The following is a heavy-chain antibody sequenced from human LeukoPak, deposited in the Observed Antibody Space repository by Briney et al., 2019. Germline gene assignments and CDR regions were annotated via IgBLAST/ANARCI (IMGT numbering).Heavy chain of an antibody. CDR3: ARDWYYDSAGYFPY. J-gene: IGHJ4*02. V-gene: IGHV3-33*01. CDR1: GFTFNRHG. Sequence: GGSLRLSCAASGFTFNRHGMHWVRQSPGKGLEWVAFIWNDGSTQNYADSVKGRFTISRDNSKKMLYLQMNSLRVDDTAIYYCARDWYYDSAGYFPYWGLGTLVTVSS. D-gene: IGHD3-22*01. CDR2: IWNDGSTQ.